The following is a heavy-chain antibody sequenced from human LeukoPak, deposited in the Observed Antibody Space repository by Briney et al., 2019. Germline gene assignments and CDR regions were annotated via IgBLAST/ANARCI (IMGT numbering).Heavy chain of an antibody. CDR1: GGSISADSISSYY. CDR3: ARGAGTTNFDC. D-gene: IGHD1-14*01. J-gene: IGHJ4*02. Sequence: SETLSLTCTVSGGSISADSISSYYWSWIRQPAGQGLEWIGRIYTSGSTNYNPSLKSRVTMSIDTSKNQFSLKLSSVTAADTAVYYCARGAGTTNFDCWGQGTLVSISS. V-gene: IGHV4-4*07. CDR2: IYTSGST.